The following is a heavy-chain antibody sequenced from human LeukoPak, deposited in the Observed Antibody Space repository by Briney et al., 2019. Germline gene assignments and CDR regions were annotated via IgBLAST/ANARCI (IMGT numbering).Heavy chain of an antibody. CDR1: GFTFSSYG. J-gene: IGHJ6*02. D-gene: IGHD3-22*01. CDR3: ARDLGFYDSSGFYYSYYYGMDV. V-gene: IGHV3-30*03. CDR2: ISYDGSNK. Sequence: PGGSLRPSCAASGFTFSSYGMHWVRQAPGKGLEWMAVISYDGSNKYYADSVKGRFTISRDNSKNTLSLQMSSLRAEDTAVFYCARDLGFYDSSGFYYSYYYGMDVWGQGTTVTVSS.